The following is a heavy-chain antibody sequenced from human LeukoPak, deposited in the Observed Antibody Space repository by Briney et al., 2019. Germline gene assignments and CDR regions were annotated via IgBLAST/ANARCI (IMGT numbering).Heavy chain of an antibody. Sequence: ASVKVSCKASGYTFTSYDINWVRQATGQGLEWMGWMNPNSGNTGYAQKFQGRVTMTRNTSLSTAYMELSSLRSEDTAVYYCARVVKSYYDFWSGYLWDAHEENYYMDVWGKGTTVTVSS. CDR2: MNPNSGNT. D-gene: IGHD3-3*01. V-gene: IGHV1-8*01. CDR3: ARVVKSYYDFWSGYLWDAHEENYYMDV. J-gene: IGHJ6*03. CDR1: GYTFTSYD.